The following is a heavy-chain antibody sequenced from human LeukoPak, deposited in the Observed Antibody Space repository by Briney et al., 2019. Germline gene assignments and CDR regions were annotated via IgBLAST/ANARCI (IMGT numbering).Heavy chain of an antibody. D-gene: IGHD3-22*01. CDR1: GGTFSSYA. CDR2: IIPIFGTA. Sequence: SVKVSCKASGGTFSSYAISWVRQAPGQGLVWMGGIIPIFGTANYAQKFQGRVTITTDESTSTAYMELSSLRSEDTAVYYCARDNGDYYDSSGYYYVSWGQGNLVTVSS. CDR3: ARDNGDYYDSSGYYYVS. V-gene: IGHV1-69*05. J-gene: IGHJ4*02.